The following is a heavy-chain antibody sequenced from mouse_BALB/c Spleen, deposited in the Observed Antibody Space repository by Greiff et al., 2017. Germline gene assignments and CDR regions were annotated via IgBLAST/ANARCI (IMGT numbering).Heavy chain of an antibody. D-gene: IGHD1-1*01. V-gene: IGHV5-12-2*01. J-gene: IGHJ4*01. Sequence: EVQLVESGGGLVQPGGSLKLSCAASGFTFSSYTMSWVRQTPEKRLEWVAYISNGGGSTYYPDTVKGRFTISRDNAKNTLYLQMSSLKSEDTAMYYCARRYGSAMDYWGQGTSVTVSS. CDR3: ARRYGSAMDY. CDR2: ISNGGGST. CDR1: GFTFSSYT.